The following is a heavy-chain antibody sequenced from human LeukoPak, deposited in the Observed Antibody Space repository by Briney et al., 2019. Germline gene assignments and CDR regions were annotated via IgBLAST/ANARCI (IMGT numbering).Heavy chain of an antibody. CDR1: GFTVSSNY. D-gene: IGHD3-10*01. CDR3: ARDQGFGELLNDY. Sequence: GGSLRLSCAASGFTVSSNYMSWVRQAPGKGLEGVSVIYSGGSTYYADSVKGRFTISRDNSKNTLYLQMNSLRAEDTAVYYCARDQGFGELLNDYWGQGTLVTVSS. V-gene: IGHV3-66*01. CDR2: IYSGGST. J-gene: IGHJ4*02.